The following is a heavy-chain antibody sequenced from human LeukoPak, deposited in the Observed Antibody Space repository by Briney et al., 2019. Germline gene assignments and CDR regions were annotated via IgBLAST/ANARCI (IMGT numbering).Heavy chain of an antibody. D-gene: IGHD4-11*01. Sequence: ASVKVSCKASGYTFTNYGISWVRQAPGQGLEWMGWISTLNHRTTYAQNLQGRVTMTIDISTSTAYMELRSLRSDDTAVYFCARESDDSTNGRYKWFDPWGQGTVVTVSS. J-gene: IGHJ5*02. CDR2: ISTLNHRT. V-gene: IGHV1-18*01. CDR1: GYTFTNYG. CDR3: ARESDDSTNGRYKWFDP.